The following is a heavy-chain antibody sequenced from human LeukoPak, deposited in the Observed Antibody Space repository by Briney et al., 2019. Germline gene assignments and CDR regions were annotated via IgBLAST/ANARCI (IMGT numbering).Heavy chain of an antibody. V-gene: IGHV3-11*06. J-gene: IGHJ4*02. CDR2: ISSSSSYT. Sequence: PGGSLRLSCAASGFTFSDYYMSWIRQAPGKGLEWVSYISSSSSYTNYADSVKGRFTISRDNAKNSLYLQMNSLRAEDTAVYYCARESFSGDSSGYYGYWGQGTLVTVSS. CDR3: ARESFSGDSSGYYGY. D-gene: IGHD3-22*01. CDR1: GFTFSDYY.